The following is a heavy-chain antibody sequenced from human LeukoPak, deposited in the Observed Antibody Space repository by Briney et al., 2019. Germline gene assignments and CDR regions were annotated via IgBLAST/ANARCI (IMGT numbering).Heavy chain of an antibody. Sequence: PSGTLSLTCAVSGGSISSSNWWSWVRQPPGKGLEWIGEIYHSGSTNYNPSLKSRVTISVDKSKNQFSLKLSSVTAADTAVYYCARDCSSTSCYDAFDIWGQGTMVTVPS. CDR3: ARDCSSTSCYDAFDI. CDR1: GGSISSSNW. J-gene: IGHJ3*02. D-gene: IGHD2-2*01. CDR2: IYHSGST. V-gene: IGHV4-4*02.